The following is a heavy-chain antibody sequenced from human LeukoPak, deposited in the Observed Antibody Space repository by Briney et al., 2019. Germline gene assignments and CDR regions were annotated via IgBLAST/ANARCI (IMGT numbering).Heavy chain of an antibody. V-gene: IGHV1-18*01. D-gene: IGHD1-26*01. Sequence: ASVKVSCKASGYTFTSYGISWVRQAPGQGLEWMGWISAYNGNTNYAQKLQGRVTMTTDTSTSTAYMELRSLRSDGTAVYYCATGWELVGSLDYWGQGTLVTVSS. J-gene: IGHJ4*02. CDR2: ISAYNGNT. CDR1: GYTFTSYG. CDR3: ATGWELVGSLDY.